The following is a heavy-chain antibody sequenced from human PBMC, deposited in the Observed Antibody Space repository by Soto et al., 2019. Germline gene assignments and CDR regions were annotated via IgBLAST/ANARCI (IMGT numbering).Heavy chain of an antibody. CDR3: ARGARGAFDL. CDR2: IHSDGSST. Sequence: EVQLVESGGGLVRPGGSLRLSCAASGFTFRYYWMHWVRQAPGNGLVWVSRIHSDGSSTTYADFVKGRFIISRDNARNTVDLQMNSVRVEDTAVYYCARGARGAFDLWGQGTVVTVSS. D-gene: IGHD1-26*01. V-gene: IGHV3-74*01. J-gene: IGHJ3*01. CDR1: GFTFRYYW.